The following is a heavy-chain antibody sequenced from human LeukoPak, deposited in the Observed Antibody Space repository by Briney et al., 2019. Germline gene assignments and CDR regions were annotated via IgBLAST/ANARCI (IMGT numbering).Heavy chain of an antibody. CDR2: ISAYNGNT. D-gene: IGHD3-22*01. CDR1: GYTFTSYG. CDR3: ARGLPTYYYDSSGYYYGFDY. Sequence: ASVKVSCKASGYTFTSYGISWVRQAPGQGLEWMGWISAYNGNTNYAQKLQGRVTMTTDTSTSTAYMELRSLRSDDTVVYYCARGLPTYYYDSSGYYYGFDYWGQGTLVTVSS. V-gene: IGHV1-18*01. J-gene: IGHJ4*02.